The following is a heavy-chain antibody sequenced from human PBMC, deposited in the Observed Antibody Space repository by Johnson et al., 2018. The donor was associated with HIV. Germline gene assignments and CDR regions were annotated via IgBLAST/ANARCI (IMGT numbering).Heavy chain of an antibody. D-gene: IGHD1-26*01. V-gene: IGHV3-NL1*01. J-gene: IGHJ3*01. CDR1: GFTFSSYG. CDR2: ISGGST. CDR3: ARDRGGATSQA. Sequence: QVQLVESGGGVVQPGRSLRLSCAASGFTFSSYGMHWVRQAPGKGLEWVSSISGGSTYYADSVKGRFTISRDNSKNTLYLQMNSLRAEDTAVYYCARDRGGATSQAWGQGTMVTVSS.